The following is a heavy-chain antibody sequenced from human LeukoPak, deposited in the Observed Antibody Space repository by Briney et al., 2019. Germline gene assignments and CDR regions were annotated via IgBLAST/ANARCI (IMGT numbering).Heavy chain of an antibody. CDR2: IYHSGST. Sequence: PSETLSLTCTVSGYSISSGYYWGWIRQPPGKGLEWIGSIYHSGSTYYNPSLKSRVTISVDTSKNQFSLKLSSVTAADTAVYYCARDDSSGYVNFDYWGQGTLVTASS. CDR1: GYSISSGYY. J-gene: IGHJ4*02. V-gene: IGHV4-38-2*02. CDR3: ARDDSSGYVNFDY. D-gene: IGHD3-22*01.